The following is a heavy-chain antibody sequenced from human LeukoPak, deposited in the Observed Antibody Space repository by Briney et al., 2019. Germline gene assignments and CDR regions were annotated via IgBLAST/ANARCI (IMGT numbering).Heavy chain of an antibody. Sequence: SETLSLTCSVSGGHIYIVYGNCIRQPPGKGGEWMGYIDNSGNTKYNTSLQSRITMSRDTSKKQLSLKLTSVTAADTAMYYCASGAGWLIDYWGQGTLVSVSS. CDR3: ASGAGWLIDY. V-gene: IGHV4-4*08. D-gene: IGHD6-19*01. J-gene: IGHJ4*02. CDR1: GGHIYIVY. CDR2: IDNSGNT.